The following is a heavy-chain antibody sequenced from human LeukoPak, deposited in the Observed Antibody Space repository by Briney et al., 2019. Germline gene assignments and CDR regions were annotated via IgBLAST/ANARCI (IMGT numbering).Heavy chain of an antibody. Sequence: GGSLRLSCAASGFTFSSYSMSWVRQAPGKGLEWVANINPDGSGKYYVDSVKGRFTISRDNAKNSLYLQMSSLRVEDTAVYYCARGSSWGGDYWGQGTLVTVSS. CDR3: ARGSSWGGDY. V-gene: IGHV3-7*03. CDR2: INPDGSGK. D-gene: IGHD1-26*01. J-gene: IGHJ4*02. CDR1: GFTFSSYS.